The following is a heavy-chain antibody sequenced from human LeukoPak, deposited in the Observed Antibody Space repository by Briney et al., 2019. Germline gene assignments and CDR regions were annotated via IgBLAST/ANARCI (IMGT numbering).Heavy chain of an antibody. CDR2: ISGSGGST. V-gene: IGHV3-23*01. CDR3: AKVPDHWNDGGGFVY. D-gene: IGHD1-1*01. J-gene: IGHJ4*02. CDR1: GFTFSSYA. Sequence: GGSLRLSCAASGFTFSSYAMSWVRQAPGKGLEWVSAISGSGGSTYYADSVKGRFTISRDNSKNTLYLQMNSLRAEDTAVYYCAKVPDHWNDGGGFVYWGQGTLVTVSS.